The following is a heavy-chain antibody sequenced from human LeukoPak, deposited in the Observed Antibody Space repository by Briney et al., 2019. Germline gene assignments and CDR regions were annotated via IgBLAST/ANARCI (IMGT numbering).Heavy chain of an antibody. CDR2: INFDGNKK. J-gene: IGHJ3*02. Sequence: PGGSLRLSCAASGFTFSSYGMHWVRQAPGKGLDWVAFINFDGNKKYFADSVKGRFAISRDNSKNTLFLQMDSLRADDTAVYNCAKDSGQWAFDIWGRGTMVTVSS. CDR3: AKDSGQWAFDI. D-gene: IGHD6-19*01. CDR1: GFTFSSYG. V-gene: IGHV3-30*02.